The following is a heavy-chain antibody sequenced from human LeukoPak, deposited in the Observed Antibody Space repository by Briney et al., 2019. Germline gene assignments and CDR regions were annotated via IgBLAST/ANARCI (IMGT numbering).Heavy chain of an antibody. J-gene: IGHJ4*02. CDR3: VARGGWARFDY. Sequence: GGSLRLSCAASGFTFSTYSMSWIRQAPGKGLEWVAYIDDGTSTVYYTDSVKGRFTISRDDATNSLYLEMNSLRAEDTAVYYCVARGGWARFDYWGQGTLVTVSS. CDR2: IDDGTSTV. CDR1: GFTFSTYS. V-gene: IGHV3-48*04. D-gene: IGHD6-19*01.